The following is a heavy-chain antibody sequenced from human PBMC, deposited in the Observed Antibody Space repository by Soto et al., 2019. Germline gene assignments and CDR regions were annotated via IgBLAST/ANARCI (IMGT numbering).Heavy chain of an antibody. D-gene: IGHD2-2*01. CDR2: IYYSGST. CDR3: ARVSIVVVPAAMGAYGMDV. V-gene: IGHV4-30-4*01. CDR1: GGSISSGDYY. J-gene: IGHJ6*02. Sequence: SETLSLTCTVSGGSISSGDYYWSWIHQPPGKGLEWIGYIYYSGSTYYNPSLKSRVTISVDTSKNQFSLKLSSVTAADTAVYYCARVSIVVVPAAMGAYGMDVWGQGTTVTVSS.